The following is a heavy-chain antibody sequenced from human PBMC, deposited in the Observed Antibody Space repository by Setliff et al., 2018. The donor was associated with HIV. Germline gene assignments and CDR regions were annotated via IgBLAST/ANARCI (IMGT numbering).Heavy chain of an antibody. D-gene: IGHD7-27*01. V-gene: IGHV4-39*01. J-gene: IGHJ5*02. CDR1: GGSFSSTTYH. CDR3: ARGLQAWGSAGPNWFDP. Sequence: PSETLSLTCTVSGGSFSSTTYHWGWIRQPPGKGLEWIGSIHSSGATYYNTSLKSRVVMSVDSSRSRFSLKLTSVTAADTAVYYCARGLQAWGSAGPNWFDPWGQGTLVTVSS. CDR2: IHSSGAT.